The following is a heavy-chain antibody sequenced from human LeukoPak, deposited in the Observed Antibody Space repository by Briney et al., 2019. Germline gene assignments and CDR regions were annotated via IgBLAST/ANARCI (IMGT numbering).Heavy chain of an antibody. J-gene: IGHJ3*02. CDR1: GFTVSSNY. V-gene: IGHV3-53*04. Sequence: GGSLRLSCAASGFTVSSNYMSWVRQAPGKGLEWVSIIYSGGSTYYADSVKGRFTISRHNSKNTLYLQMNSLRAEDTAVYYCAREVRGSAFDIWGQGTVVTVSS. CDR3: AREVRGSAFDI. CDR2: IYSGGST. D-gene: IGHD3-16*01.